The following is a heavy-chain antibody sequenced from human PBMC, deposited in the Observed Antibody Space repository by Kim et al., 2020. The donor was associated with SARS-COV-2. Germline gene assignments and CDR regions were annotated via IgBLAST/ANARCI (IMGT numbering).Heavy chain of an antibody. CDR2: TNHSGST. CDR3: ARGVLWFGEFTLVQGYYYYGMDV. CDR1: GGSFSGYY. Sequence: SETLSRTCAVYGGSFSGYYWSWIRQPPGKGLEWIGETNHSGSTNYNPSLKSRVTISVDMSKNQFSLKLSSVTAADTAVYYCARGVLWFGEFTLVQGYYYYGMDVWGQGTTVTVSS. J-gene: IGHJ6*02. D-gene: IGHD3-10*01. V-gene: IGHV4-34*01.